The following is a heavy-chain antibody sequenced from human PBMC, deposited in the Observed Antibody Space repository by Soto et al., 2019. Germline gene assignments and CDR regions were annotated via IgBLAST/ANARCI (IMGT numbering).Heavy chain of an antibody. CDR1: GFTFSSYG. Sequence: GGSLRLSCAASGFTFSSYGMHWVRQAPGKGLEWVAVISYDGSNKYYADSVKGRFTISRDNSKNTLYLQMNSLRAEDTAVYYCAKTWDIVVVPAAPGNWFDPWGQGTLVTVSS. CDR3: AKTWDIVVVPAAPGNWFDP. D-gene: IGHD2-2*01. V-gene: IGHV3-30*18. CDR2: ISYDGSNK. J-gene: IGHJ5*02.